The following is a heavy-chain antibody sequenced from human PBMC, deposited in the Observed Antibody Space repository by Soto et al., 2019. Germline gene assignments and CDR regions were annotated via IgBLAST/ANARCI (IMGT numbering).Heavy chain of an antibody. J-gene: IGHJ6*02. CDR1: GFTFSSYG. CDR3: AKDYRPWNYSGHYYGMDV. Sequence: GGSLRLSCAASGFTFSSYGMHWVRQAPGKGLEWVAVISYDGSNKYYADSVKGRFTISRDNSKNTLYLQMNSLRAEDTAVYYCAKDYRPWNYSGHYYGMDVWGQGTTVTVSS. D-gene: IGHD1-7*01. CDR2: ISYDGSNK. V-gene: IGHV3-30*18.